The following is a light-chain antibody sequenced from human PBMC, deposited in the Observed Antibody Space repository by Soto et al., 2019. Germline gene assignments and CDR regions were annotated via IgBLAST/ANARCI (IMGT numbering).Light chain of an antibody. CDR2: EVS. CDR3: SSYTSSSTYV. Sequence: QSVLTQPPSVSGSPGQSVTISCTGTSSDVGSYNRVSWFQQPPGTAPKLLIYEVSNRPSGVPDRIPGSKSGNTASLTISGLQAEDEADYYCSSYTSSSTYVFGTGTRSPS. J-gene: IGLJ1*01. CDR1: SSDVGSYNR. V-gene: IGLV2-18*02.